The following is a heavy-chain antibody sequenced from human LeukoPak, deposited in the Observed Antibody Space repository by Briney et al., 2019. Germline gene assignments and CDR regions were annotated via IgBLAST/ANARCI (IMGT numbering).Heavy chain of an antibody. CDR2: IYYSGNT. CDR1: GGSISSNSYY. J-gene: IGHJ3*02. Sequence: ASETLSLTCTVSGGSISSNSYYWNWIRQPPGKGLEWIGYIYYSGNTNYNPSLKSRVTISVDTSKNQFSLKLSSVTAADTAVYYCARRNDFDIWGQGTMVTVSS. V-gene: IGHV4-61*05. CDR3: ARRNDFDI.